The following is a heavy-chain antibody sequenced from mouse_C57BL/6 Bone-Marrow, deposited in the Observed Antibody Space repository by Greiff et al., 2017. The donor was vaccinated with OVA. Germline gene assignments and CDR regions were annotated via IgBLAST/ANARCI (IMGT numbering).Heavy chain of an antibody. Sequence: DVKLQESGPGLVKPSQSLSLTCSVTGYSITSGYYWNWIRQFPGNKLEWMGYISYDGSNNYNPSLKNRISITRDTSKNQFFLKLNSVTTEDTATYYCARDRGYYRAMDYWGQGTSVTVSS. D-gene: IGHD2-3*01. CDR3: ARDRGYYRAMDY. V-gene: IGHV3-6*01. CDR1: GYSITSGYY. CDR2: ISYDGSN. J-gene: IGHJ4*01.